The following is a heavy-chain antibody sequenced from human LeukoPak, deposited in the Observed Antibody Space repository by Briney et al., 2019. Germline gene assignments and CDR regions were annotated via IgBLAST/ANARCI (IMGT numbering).Heavy chain of an antibody. Sequence: GRSLRLYLTSSGDRRGGYWSRSRWSAQHKRLVWVSHINSDGRSTTYADSVKGRFTISRDNAKNTLYLQMNSLRAEDTAMYYCARGAFDIWGQGTMVTVSS. CDR1: GDRRGGYW. J-gene: IGHJ3*02. V-gene: IGHV3-74*01. CDR2: INSDGRST. CDR3: ARGAFDI.